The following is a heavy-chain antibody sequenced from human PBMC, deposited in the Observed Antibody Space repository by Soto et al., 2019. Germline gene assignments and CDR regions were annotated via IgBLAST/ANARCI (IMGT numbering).Heavy chain of an antibody. CDR2: ISYHGSNK. D-gene: IGHD2-2*01. V-gene: IGHV3-30-3*01. J-gene: IGHJ4*02. Sequence: HWVRQAPGKGLEWVAVISYHGSNKYYADSVKGRFTISRDNSKNTLYLQMNSLRAEDTAVYYCARNRSSAPDYWGQGTLVTVSS. CDR3: ARNRSSAPDY.